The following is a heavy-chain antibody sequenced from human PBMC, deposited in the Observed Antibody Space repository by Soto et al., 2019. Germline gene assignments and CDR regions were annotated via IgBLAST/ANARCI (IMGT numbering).Heavy chain of an antibody. Sequence: EVQLVESGGGLIQPGGSLRLSCAASGFTVSSNYMSWVRQAPGKGLEWVSVISGSGGSTYYADSVKGRFTISRDNSKNTLYLQMNSLRAEDTAVYYCAKDPYNWNYPTCMDVWGQGTTVTVSS. CDR1: GFTVSSNY. J-gene: IGHJ6*02. V-gene: IGHV3-23*04. D-gene: IGHD1-7*01. CDR3: AKDPYNWNYPTCMDV. CDR2: ISGSGGST.